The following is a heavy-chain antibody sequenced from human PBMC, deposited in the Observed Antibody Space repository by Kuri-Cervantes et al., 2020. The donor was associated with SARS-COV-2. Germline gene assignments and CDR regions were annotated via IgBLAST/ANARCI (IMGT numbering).Heavy chain of an antibody. CDR3: AKVPISETKYSQH. CDR2: ISSSSSYI. D-gene: IGHD1-1*01. J-gene: IGHJ1*01. CDR1: GFTFSSYS. Sequence: GGSLRLSCAASGFTFSSYSMNWVRQAPGKGLEWVSSISSSSSYIYYADSVKGRFTISRDNAKNSLYLQMSSLRAEDTAVYYCAKVPISETKYSQHWGQGTLVTVSS. V-gene: IGHV3-21*01.